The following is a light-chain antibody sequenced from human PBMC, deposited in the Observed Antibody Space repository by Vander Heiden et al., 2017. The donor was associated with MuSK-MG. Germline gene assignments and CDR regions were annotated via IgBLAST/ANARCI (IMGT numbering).Light chain of an antibody. Sequence: DIQMTQFPSSLSASVGDGVSITCRASQSIGNYLNWYQHKPGRVPNLLIYAASSLQSGVPSRFSGSASGTLYTLTISRLNPEDSATYYCQQADAIPYTFGQGTKLEIK. CDR3: QQADAIPYT. V-gene: IGKV1-39*01. CDR2: AAS. CDR1: QSIGNY. J-gene: IGKJ2*01.